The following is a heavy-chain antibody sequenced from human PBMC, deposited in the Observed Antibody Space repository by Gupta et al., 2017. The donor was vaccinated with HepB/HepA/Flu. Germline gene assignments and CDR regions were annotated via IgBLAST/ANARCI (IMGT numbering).Heavy chain of an antibody. D-gene: IGHD6-13*01. CDR2: INHSGST. CDR1: GGSVSGYY. CDR3: ARGRAAGGHLYYYYGMDV. J-gene: IGHJ6*02. V-gene: IGHV4-34*01. Sequence: QVQLQQWGAGLLKPSETLSLTCAVYGGSVSGYYWSWIRQPPGKGLEWIGEINHSGSTNYNPSLKSRVTISVDTSKNQFSLKRSSVTAADTAVYYCARGRAAGGHLYYYYGMDVWGQGTTVTVSS.